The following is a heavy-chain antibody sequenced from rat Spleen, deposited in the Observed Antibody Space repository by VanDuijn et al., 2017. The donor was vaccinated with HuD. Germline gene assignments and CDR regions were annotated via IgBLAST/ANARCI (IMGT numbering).Heavy chain of an antibody. V-gene: IGHV3-1*01. CDR3: ARYIGDNSGFAY. CDR1: GYSITSNY. J-gene: IGHJ3*01. D-gene: IGHD4-3*01. Sequence: EVQLQESGPGLVKPSQSLSLTCSVTGYSITSNYWGWIRKFPGNKMEWIGHISYSGSTSYNPSLKSRISITNDTSKNQFFLHLNSVTTEDTATYYCARYIGDNSGFAYWGQGTLVTVSS. CDR2: ISYSGST.